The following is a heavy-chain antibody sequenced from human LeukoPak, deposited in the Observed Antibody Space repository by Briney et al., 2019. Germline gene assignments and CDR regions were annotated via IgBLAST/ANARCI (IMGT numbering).Heavy chain of an antibody. CDR1: GFTFSTYW. D-gene: IGHD5-18*01. V-gene: IGHV3-7*01. CDR3: ARERYSYGYGVDWFDP. Sequence: GGSLRLSCAASGFTFSTYWMTWVRQAPGKGLEWVANIKPDGSQKFCVDSVKGRFTISRDNAKNSLYLQMNSLGAEDTAVYYCARERYSYGYGVDWFDPWGQGTLVTVSS. J-gene: IGHJ5*02. CDR2: IKPDGSQK.